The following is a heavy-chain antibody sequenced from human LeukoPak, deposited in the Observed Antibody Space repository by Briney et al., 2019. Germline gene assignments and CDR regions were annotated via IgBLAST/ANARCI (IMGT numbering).Heavy chain of an antibody. J-gene: IGHJ6*03. V-gene: IGHV1-18*01. CDR3: ARDRWGVNYYQYMDV. D-gene: IGHD3-10*01. CDR1: GYTFTSYG. CDR2: SSAYNGNR. Sequence: GASVKVSCKASGYTFTSYGISWVRLAPGHGLEWMGWSSAYNGNRKYEKKLQGRVTMTTDTATSTAYMELSSLRADDTAVYYCARDRWGVNYYQYMDVWGKGTTVTVSS.